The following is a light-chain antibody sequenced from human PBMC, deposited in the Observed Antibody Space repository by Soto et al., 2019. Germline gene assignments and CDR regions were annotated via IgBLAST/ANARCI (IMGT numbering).Light chain of an antibody. V-gene: IGLV2-11*01. CDR3: CSYAGSYTEL. CDR1: SSDVGGYNY. CDR2: DVS. Sequence: QSALTQPRSVSGSPGQSVTISCTGTSSDVGGYNYVSWYQQHPGKAPKVMIFDVSKRPSGVPDRFSGSKSGNTASLTISGLQAEDEADYYCCSYAGSYTELFGGGTKLTVL. J-gene: IGLJ2*01.